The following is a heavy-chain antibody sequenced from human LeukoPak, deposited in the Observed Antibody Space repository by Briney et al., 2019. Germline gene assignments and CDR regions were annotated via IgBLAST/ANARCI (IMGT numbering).Heavy chain of an antibody. J-gene: IGHJ4*02. CDR3: ARHSMDAPSDY. Sequence: GESLKISCKGSGYNFTTSWIGWVRRMPGKGLEWMGIIYPGDSDTRYSPSFHGQVTFSADKSISTAYLQWSSLKASDTARYYCARHSMDAPSDYWGQGTLVTVSS. CDR1: GYNFTTSW. V-gene: IGHV5-51*01. D-gene: IGHD2/OR15-2a*01. CDR2: IYPGDSDT.